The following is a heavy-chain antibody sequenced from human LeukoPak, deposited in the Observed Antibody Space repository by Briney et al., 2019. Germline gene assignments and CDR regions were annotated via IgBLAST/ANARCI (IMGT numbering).Heavy chain of an antibody. CDR3: ARDRGDYVWGSYPLYDAFDI. Sequence: GGSLRLSCAASGFTFSSHGIHWVRQAPGKGREGVAVIWYEGSDKYYADSLKGRFTIYRDNSKKKLYRQMTRLRADDTAVYYCARDRGDYVWGSYPLYDAFDIWGQGTMVTVSS. V-gene: IGHV3-33*01. CDR2: IWYEGSDK. D-gene: IGHD3-16*02. CDR1: GFTFSSHG. J-gene: IGHJ3*02.